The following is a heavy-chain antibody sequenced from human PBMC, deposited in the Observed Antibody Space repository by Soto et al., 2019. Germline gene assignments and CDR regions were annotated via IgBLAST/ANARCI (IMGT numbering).Heavy chain of an antibody. D-gene: IGHD2-21*01. CDR3: ARDQFLDAFDI. J-gene: IGHJ3*02. CDR2: ISNDGSNK. V-gene: IGHV3-30-3*01. CDR1: GFIFSSYS. Sequence: QVQLVESGGGVVQPGRSLRLSCAASGFIFSSYSMHWVRQAPGKGLEWVAMISNDGSNKEYVDSVKGRFTISRDNSNNTMSLQMNSLRAEDTAVYYCARDQFLDAFDIWGQGTMVPVSS.